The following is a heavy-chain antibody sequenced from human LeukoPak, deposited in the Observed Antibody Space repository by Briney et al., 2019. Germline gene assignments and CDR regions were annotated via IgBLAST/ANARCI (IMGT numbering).Heavy chain of an antibody. CDR1: GGSISSGDYY. Sequence: PSETLSLTYTVSGGSISSGDYYRSWIRQPPGEGLEWIGYIYYSGSTYYNPSLKSRVTISVDTSKNQFSLKLSSVTAADTAVYYCARRDSSGYLNWFDPWGQGTLVTVSS. CDR3: ARRDSSGYLNWFDP. CDR2: IYYSGST. V-gene: IGHV4-30-4*01. J-gene: IGHJ5*02. D-gene: IGHD3-22*01.